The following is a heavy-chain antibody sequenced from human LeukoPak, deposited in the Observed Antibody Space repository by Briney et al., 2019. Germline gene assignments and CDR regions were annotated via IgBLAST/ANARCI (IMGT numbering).Heavy chain of an antibody. J-gene: IGHJ4*02. Sequence: GGSLRLSCAVSGVGVSSNYMTWVRQAPGKGLQWVSVIYTGGNTHYVDSVRGRFIISRDTSKNTLCLQMNSLRSDDTAVYFCARTTWDTVMIHTPPFDQWGQGTLVTVSS. D-gene: IGHD4-17*01. CDR3: ARTTWDTVMIHTPPFDQ. CDR1: GVGVSSNY. CDR2: IYTGGNT. V-gene: IGHV3-66*01.